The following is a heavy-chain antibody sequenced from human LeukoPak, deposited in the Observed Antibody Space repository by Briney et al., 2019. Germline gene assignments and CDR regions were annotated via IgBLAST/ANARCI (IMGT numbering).Heavy chain of an antibody. CDR3: VIDLGDYNDF. Sequence: GGSLRLSCAVSGITFSSYWMQWVRQDPGRGLLWVSRINTQGTYTNYADSVKGRFTISRDNAKNTLYLQMSSLRAGDTAVYYCVIDLGDYNDFWGQGTLVSVSS. D-gene: IGHD2-15*01. V-gene: IGHV3-74*01. J-gene: IGHJ4*02. CDR2: INTQGTYT. CDR1: GITFSSYW.